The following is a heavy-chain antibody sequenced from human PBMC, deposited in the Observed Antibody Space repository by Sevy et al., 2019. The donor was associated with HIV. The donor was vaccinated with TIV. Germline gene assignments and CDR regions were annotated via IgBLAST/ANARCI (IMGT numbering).Heavy chain of an antibody. J-gene: IGHJ5*02. V-gene: IGHV4-38-2*01. Sequence: SETLSLTCAVSGYSISSGYYWGWIRQPPGKGLEWIGSIYHSGSTYYNPSLKSRVTISVDTSKNQFSLRLSSVTAADTAVYYCARVRFSSGCYRGDWFDPWGQGTLVTVSS. D-gene: IGHD6-19*01. CDR3: ARVRFSSGCYRGDWFDP. CDR2: IYHSGST. CDR1: GYSISSGYY.